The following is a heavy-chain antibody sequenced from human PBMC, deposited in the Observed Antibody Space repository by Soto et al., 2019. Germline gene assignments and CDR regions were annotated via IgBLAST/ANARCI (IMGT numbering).Heavy chain of an antibody. V-gene: IGHV3-9*01. CDR1: GFTFDDYA. J-gene: IGHJ6*02. D-gene: IGHD3-3*01. CDR2: ISWNSGSI. CDR3: AKELRFLEWYGMDV. Sequence: QPGGSLRLSCAASGFTFDDYAMHWVRQAPGKGLEWVSGISWNSGSIGYADSVKGRFTISRDNAKNSLYLQMNSLRAEDTALYYCAKELRFLEWYGMDVWGQGTTVTVSS.